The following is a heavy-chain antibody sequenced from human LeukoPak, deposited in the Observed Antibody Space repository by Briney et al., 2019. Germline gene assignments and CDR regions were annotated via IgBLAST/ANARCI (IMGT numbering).Heavy chain of an antibody. CDR1: GFTFSSYA. Sequence: GGSLRLSCAASGFTFSSYAMSWVRQAPGKGLEWVSAISGSGGNTYYADSVKGRFTISRDNSKNMLYLQMNSLRAEDTAVYYCAKDRGSYFAFDIWGQGTMVTVSS. J-gene: IGHJ3*02. D-gene: IGHD1-26*01. V-gene: IGHV3-23*01. CDR3: AKDRGSYFAFDI. CDR2: ISGSGGNT.